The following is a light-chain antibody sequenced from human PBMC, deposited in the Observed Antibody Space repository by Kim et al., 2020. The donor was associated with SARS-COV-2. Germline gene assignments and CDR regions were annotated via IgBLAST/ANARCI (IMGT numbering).Light chain of an antibody. V-gene: IGKV1-6*01. J-gene: IGKJ4*01. CDR1: QGIRND. Sequence: AIQMTQSPSSLSASVGDRVTITCRASQGIRNDVGWYQQKPGRAPNLLIHATSTLQSGVPSRFSGSGSGTDFTLTISSLQPEDVATYYCLQDYDYPLTFGGGTKVDIK. CDR3: LQDYDYPLT. CDR2: ATS.